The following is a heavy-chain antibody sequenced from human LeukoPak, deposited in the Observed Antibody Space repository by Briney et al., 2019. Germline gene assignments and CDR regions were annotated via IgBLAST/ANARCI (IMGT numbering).Heavy chain of an antibody. CDR2: IHYSGGT. CDR3: TRGTVTTAYFDY. D-gene: IGHD4-17*01. J-gene: IGHJ4*02. Sequence: SETLSLTCAVSGDSITGYFLNWIRQPPGKGLEWIGYIHYSGGTKYNPSLKSRVTMSVDTSKNQFSLKVNSVTAADTAVYYCTRGTVTTAYFDYWGQGILVTVSS. CDR1: GDSITGYF. V-gene: IGHV4-59*01.